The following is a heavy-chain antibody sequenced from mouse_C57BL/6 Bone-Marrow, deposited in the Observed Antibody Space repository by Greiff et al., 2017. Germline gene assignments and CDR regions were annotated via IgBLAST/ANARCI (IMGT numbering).Heavy chain of an antibody. CDR2: ISSGGSYT. Sequence: EVQRVESGGDLVKPGGSLKLSCAASGFTFSSYGMSWVRQTPDKRLEWVATISSGGSYTYYPDSVKGRSTISRDNAKNTRYLQMSSLKSEDTAMYYCARQDYGDYWGQGTTLTVSS. V-gene: IGHV5-6*01. D-gene: IGHD1-1*01. CDR3: ARQDYGDY. J-gene: IGHJ2*01. CDR1: GFTFSSYG.